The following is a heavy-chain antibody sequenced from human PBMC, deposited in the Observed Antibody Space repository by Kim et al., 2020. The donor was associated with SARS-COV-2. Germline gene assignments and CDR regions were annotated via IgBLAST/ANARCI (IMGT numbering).Heavy chain of an antibody. CDR3: VRGATAGINWFDP. D-gene: IGHD6-13*01. V-gene: IGHV3-9*01. Sequence: YADSVKVRFTIARHNAKNSLYLQMNSRTTEDTALYYCVRGATAGINWFDPWGQGALVTVAS. J-gene: IGHJ5*02.